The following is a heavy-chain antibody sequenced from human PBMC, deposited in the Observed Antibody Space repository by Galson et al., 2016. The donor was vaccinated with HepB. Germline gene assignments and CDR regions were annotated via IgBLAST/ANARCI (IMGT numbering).Heavy chain of an antibody. CDR1: GGSVSSGIYY. CDR3: ARDRRYDFSSGNPRYGMDV. D-gene: IGHD3-3*01. V-gene: IGHV4-61*01. CDR2: IYYTGST. Sequence: ETLSLTCTVSGGSVSSGIYYWSWIRQPPGKGLEWIGHIYYTGSTNYNSSLKSRVTLSTDRSKNQFSLKLSSVTAADTALYYCARDRRYDFSSGNPRYGMDVWGQGATVIVSS. J-gene: IGHJ6*02.